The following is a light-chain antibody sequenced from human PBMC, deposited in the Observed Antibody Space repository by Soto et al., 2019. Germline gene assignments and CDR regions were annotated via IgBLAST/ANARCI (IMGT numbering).Light chain of an antibody. V-gene: IGKV1-5*01. CDR1: QSISVS. CDR2: DAS. Sequence: QVTHVPSYLSASVGDSVTITFRASQSISVSLAWYQQKPGKAPNVLIYDASTLQGGVPSRLSGSGSGTDFTLTISSLEPEDFPVYYCQQRSNWPTFGQGTKVDTK. J-gene: IGKJ1*01. CDR3: QQRSNWPT.